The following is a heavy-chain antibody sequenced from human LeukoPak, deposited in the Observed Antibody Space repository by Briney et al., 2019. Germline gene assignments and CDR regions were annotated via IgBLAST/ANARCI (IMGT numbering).Heavy chain of an antibody. CDR1: GGSFSGYY. Sequence: SETLSLTCAVYGGSFSGYYWSWIRQSPEKGLEWIGYIFSSGSTNYNPSLNSRVTISVDTSKNQFSLKLSSVTAADTAVYYCARNYYDTRGFYHVGGPDYWGQGTLVTVSS. CDR3: ARNYYDTRGFYHVGGPDY. J-gene: IGHJ4*02. D-gene: IGHD3-22*01. V-gene: IGHV4-59*08. CDR2: IFSSGST.